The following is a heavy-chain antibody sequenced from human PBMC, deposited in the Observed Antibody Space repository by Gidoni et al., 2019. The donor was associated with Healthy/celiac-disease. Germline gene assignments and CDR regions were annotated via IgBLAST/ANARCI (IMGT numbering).Heavy chain of an antibody. CDR3: AKEEMGGSYEVAFDI. Sequence: EVQLLESGGGLVQPGGSLRLSCAASGFTCSSYARSWVRQASGKGLEWCSAISASGGSTYYADSVQGRFTISRANSKNTLYLQMNSLRAEDTAVYYCAKEEMGGSYEVAFDIWGQGTMVTVS. D-gene: IGHD1-26*01. J-gene: IGHJ3*02. CDR1: GFTCSSYA. V-gene: IGHV3-23*01. CDR2: ISASGGST.